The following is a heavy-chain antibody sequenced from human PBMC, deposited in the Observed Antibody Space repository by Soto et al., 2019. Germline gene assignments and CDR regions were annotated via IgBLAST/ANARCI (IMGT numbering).Heavy chain of an antibody. Sequence: QVQLQESGPGLVKASQTLSLTCNVSGGSISSGGYYWTGSRQHPGKGLEWIGNIHHSGSTFYTPSLRRRVSMSVDASNNQFSLKLSSVTAADTAVYFCVRGVLSWGQGTLVTVSS. V-gene: IGHV4-31*03. CDR2: IHHSGST. D-gene: IGHD3-10*01. CDR3: VRGVLS. CDR1: GGSISSGGYY. J-gene: IGHJ1*01.